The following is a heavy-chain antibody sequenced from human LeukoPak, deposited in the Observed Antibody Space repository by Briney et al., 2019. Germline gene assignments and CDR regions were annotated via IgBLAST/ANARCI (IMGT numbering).Heavy chain of an antibody. D-gene: IGHD3-22*01. CDR2: INSGCRT. CDR1: GFTVSSNY. J-gene: IGHJ4*02. Sequence: GGSLRLSCAASGFTVSSNYMIWVRQAPGKGLECVSIINSGCRTDYAASVKGRFTVSRDNSQNTVYLQMGRLSADGTAVYYCASNFESSGFYPYWGQGILVTVSS. CDR3: ASNFESSGFYPY. V-gene: IGHV3-53*01.